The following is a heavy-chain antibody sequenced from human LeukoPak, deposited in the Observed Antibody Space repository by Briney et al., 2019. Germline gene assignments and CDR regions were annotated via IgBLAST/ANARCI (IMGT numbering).Heavy chain of an antibody. V-gene: IGHV4-34*01. CDR2: INHSGST. J-gene: IGHJ4*02. CDR3: ARDNIVVVAATKAYYFDY. D-gene: IGHD2-15*01. CDR1: GGSFSGYY. Sequence: SETLSLTCAVYGGSFSGYYWSWIRQPPGKGLEWIGEINHSGSTYYNPSLKSRVTISVDTSKNQFSLKLSSVTAADTAVYYCARDNIVVVAATKAYYFDYWGQGTLVTVSS.